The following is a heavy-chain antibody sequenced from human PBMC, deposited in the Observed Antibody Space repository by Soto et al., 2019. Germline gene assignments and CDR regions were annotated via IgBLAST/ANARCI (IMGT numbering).Heavy chain of an antibody. CDR2: ISSSSSYI. J-gene: IGHJ4*02. D-gene: IGHD1-26*01. Sequence: GGSLRLSCAASGFTFSSYSMNWVRQAPGKGLEWVSSISSSSSYIYYADSVKGRFTISRDNAKNSLYLQMNSLRAEDTAVYYCTRHWLATREFDYWGQGTLVTVSS. CDR1: GFTFSSYS. CDR3: TRHWLATREFDY. V-gene: IGHV3-21*01.